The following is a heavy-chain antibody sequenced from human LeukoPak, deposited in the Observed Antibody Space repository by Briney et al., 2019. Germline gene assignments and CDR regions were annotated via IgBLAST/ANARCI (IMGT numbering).Heavy chain of an antibody. CDR2: ISSSGSTI. V-gene: IGHV3-48*03. J-gene: IGHJ4*02. CDR3: ARDGAAAAGRYFDY. Sequence: GGSLRLSCAASGFTFSSYEMNWVRQAPGKGLEWVSYISSSGSTIYYADSVKGRFTISRDNAKNSLYLEMNSLRAEDTAVYYCARDGAAAAGRYFDYWGQGSLVTVSS. CDR1: GFTFSSYE. D-gene: IGHD6-13*01.